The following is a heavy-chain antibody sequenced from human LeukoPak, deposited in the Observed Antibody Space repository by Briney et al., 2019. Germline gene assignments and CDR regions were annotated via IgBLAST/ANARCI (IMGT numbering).Heavy chain of an antibody. D-gene: IGHD2/OR15-2a*01. V-gene: IGHV1-2*02. CDR1: GYTFSAYY. CDR2: INPNTGGT. J-gene: IGHJ5*02. CDR3: AKAGHYDFNWFDP. Sequence: ASAKVSCKASGYTFSAYYMHWVRQAPGQGLEWMGWINPNTGGTKYAQKFQGRVTMTRDTSIDTAYMELNSLRPDDTAVYYCAKAGHYDFNWFDPWGQGTLVGVSS.